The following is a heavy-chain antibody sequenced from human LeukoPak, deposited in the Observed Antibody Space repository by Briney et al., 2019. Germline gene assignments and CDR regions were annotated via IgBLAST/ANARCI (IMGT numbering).Heavy chain of an antibody. V-gene: IGHV4-39*07. CDR3: AREWSGIVGPETIDY. J-gene: IGHJ4*02. D-gene: IGHD1-26*01. CDR2: IYYSGST. Sequence: PSETLSLTCTVSGGSISSSSYYWGWIRQPPGKGLEWIGSIYYSGSTYYNPSLKSRVTISVDTSKNQFSLKLSSVTAADTAVYYCAREWSGIVGPETIDYWGQGTLVTVSS. CDR1: GGSISSSSYY.